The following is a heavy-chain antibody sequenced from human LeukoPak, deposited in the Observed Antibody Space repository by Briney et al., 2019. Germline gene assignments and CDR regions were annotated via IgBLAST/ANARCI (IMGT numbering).Heavy chain of an antibody. D-gene: IGHD4-17*01. V-gene: IGHV3-48*03. CDR1: GFTFSSYE. Sequence: GGSLRLSCAASGFTFSSYEMNWVRQAPGKGLEWVSYISSSGSTIYYADSVKGRFTISRDNAKNSLYLQMNSLRAEDTAVYYCARDSGDYHPFDYWGQGTLVTVSS. CDR2: ISSSGSTI. CDR3: ARDSGDYHPFDY. J-gene: IGHJ4*02.